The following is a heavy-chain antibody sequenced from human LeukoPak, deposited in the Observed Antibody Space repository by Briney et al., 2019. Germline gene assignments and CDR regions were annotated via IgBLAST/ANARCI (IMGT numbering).Heavy chain of an antibody. CDR1: GFTFSDYY. V-gene: IGHV3-11*01. CDR3: ARELRFLEWLSYFDY. D-gene: IGHD3-3*01. J-gene: IGHJ4*02. Sequence: GGSLRLSCAASGFTFSDYYMSWIRQAPGKGLEWVPYISSSGSTIYYADSVKGRFTISRDNAKNSLYLQMNSLRAEDTAVYYCARELRFLEWLSYFDYWGQGTLVTVSS. CDR2: ISSSGSTI.